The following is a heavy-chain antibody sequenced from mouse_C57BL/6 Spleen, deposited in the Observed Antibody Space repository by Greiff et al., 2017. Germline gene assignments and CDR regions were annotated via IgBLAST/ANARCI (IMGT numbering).Heavy chain of an antibody. V-gene: IGHV1-19*01. J-gene: IGHJ4*01. CDR3: ARYLGRAMDY. D-gene: IGHD4-1*01. CDR2: INPSNGGT. CDR1: GYTFTDYY. Sequence: VQLQQPGPVLVKPGASVKMSCKASGYTFTDYYMNWVKQSHGKSLEWIGVINPSNGGTSYNQKFKGKATLTVDKSSNTAYMELNSLTSEDSAVYYCARYLGRAMDYWGQGTSVTVSS.